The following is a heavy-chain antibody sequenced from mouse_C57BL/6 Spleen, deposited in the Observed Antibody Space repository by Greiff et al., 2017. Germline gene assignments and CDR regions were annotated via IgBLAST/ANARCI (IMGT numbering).Heavy chain of an antibody. J-gene: IGHJ1*03. CDR3: AREGGKGYFDV. Sequence: EVQVVESEGGLVQPGRSMKLSCTASGFTFSDYYMAWVRQVPEKGLEWVANINYDGSSTYYLDSLKSRFIISRDNAKNILYLQMSSLKSEDTATYYCAREGGKGYFDVWGTGTTVTVSS. V-gene: IGHV5-16*01. CDR1: GFTFSDYY. CDR2: INYDGSST. D-gene: IGHD1-3*01.